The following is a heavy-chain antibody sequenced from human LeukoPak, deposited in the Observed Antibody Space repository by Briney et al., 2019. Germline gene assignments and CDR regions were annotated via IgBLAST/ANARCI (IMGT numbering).Heavy chain of an antibody. D-gene: IGHD1-26*01. J-gene: IGHJ3*02. CDR3: AAGLGGSYYAFDI. Sequence: SVKVSCKASGFTLTSSAMQWVRQARGQRLEWIGWIVVGSGNTNYAQKFQERVTIARDMSTSTAYMELSSLRSEDTAVYYCAAGLGGSYYAFDIWGQGTMVTVSS. V-gene: IGHV1-58*02. CDR1: GFTLTSSA. CDR2: IVVGSGNT.